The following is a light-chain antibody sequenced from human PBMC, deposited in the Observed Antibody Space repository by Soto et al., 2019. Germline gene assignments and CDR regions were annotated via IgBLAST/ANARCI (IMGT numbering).Light chain of an antibody. V-gene: IGLV2-23*02. Sequence: QSVLTQPASVSGSPGQSITISCTGTSSDVWSYNLVSWYQQHPGKAPKLMIYEVSKRPSGVSNRFSGSKSGNTASLTISGLQAEDEADYYCCSYAGSSTYVVFCGGTQLTVL. CDR1: SSDVWSYNL. J-gene: IGLJ2*01. CDR3: CSYAGSSTYVV. CDR2: EVS.